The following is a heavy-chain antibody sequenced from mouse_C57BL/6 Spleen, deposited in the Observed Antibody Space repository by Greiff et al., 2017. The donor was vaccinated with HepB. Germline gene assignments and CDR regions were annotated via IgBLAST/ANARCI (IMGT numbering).Heavy chain of an antibody. CDR2: INPSTGGT. V-gene: IGHV1-42*01. J-gene: IGHJ3*01. Sequence: VQLKESGPELVKPGASVKISCKASGYSFTGYYMNWVKQSPEKSLEWIGEINPSTGGTTYNQKFKAKATLTVDKSSSTAYMQLKSLTSEDSAVYYCARETGTGSWFAYWGQGTLVTVSA. CDR1: GYSFTGYY. D-gene: IGHD4-1*01. CDR3: ARETGTGSWFAY.